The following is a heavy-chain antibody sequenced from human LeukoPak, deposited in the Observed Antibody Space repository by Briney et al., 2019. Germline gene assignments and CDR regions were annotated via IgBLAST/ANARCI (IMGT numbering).Heavy chain of an antibody. J-gene: IGHJ6*03. Sequence: PGGSLRLSCAASGFTVSINYMSWVRQAPEKGLEGVSVNYSGGSTYYADSVKGRFTISRDNSKNTLYLQMNNLRAEDTAVYYCASGSGSYRTPYYCMDVWGKGTTVTVSS. CDR2: NYSGGST. D-gene: IGHD3-10*01. CDR1: GFTVSINY. CDR3: ASGSGSYRTPYYCMDV. V-gene: IGHV3-53*01.